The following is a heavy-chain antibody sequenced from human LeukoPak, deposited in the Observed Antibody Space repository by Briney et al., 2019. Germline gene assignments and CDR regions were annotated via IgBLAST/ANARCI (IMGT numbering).Heavy chain of an antibody. CDR1: GFIFSNYA. J-gene: IGHJ5*02. Sequence: GGSLRLSCAASGFIFSNYAMHWVRQAPGKGLEWVASITNATSSSTKVYYSDSLKGRFTISRDNAKSSLSLQMNGLRDEDTAIYYCARSGVTHATVNWFDPWGQGTLVTVSS. CDR2: ITNATSSSTKV. CDR3: ARSGVTHATVNWFDP. D-gene: IGHD2-21*02. V-gene: IGHV3-21*01.